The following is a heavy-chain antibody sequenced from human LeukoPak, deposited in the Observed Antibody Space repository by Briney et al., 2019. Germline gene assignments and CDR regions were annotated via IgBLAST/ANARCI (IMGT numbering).Heavy chain of an antibody. V-gene: IGHV3-7*01. Sequence: TGGSLRLSCAASGFTFSDYWMSWVRQTPGKGLEWLANIHQGGREKYYMDSVKGRFTVSRDNAKNSLYLQMNSLRAEDTAVYYCVRRKFYSTYDPFDTWGQGTLVTVSS. D-gene: IGHD5-12*01. CDR1: GFTFSDYW. J-gene: IGHJ4*02. CDR2: IHQGGREK. CDR3: VRRKFYSTYDPFDT.